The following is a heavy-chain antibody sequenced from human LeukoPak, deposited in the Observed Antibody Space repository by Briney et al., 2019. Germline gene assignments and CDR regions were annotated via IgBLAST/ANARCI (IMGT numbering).Heavy chain of an antibody. D-gene: IGHD1-26*01. V-gene: IGHV4-38-2*02. J-gene: IGHJ3*02. Sequence: PSETLSLTCTVSGYSISSGYYWSWIRQPPGKGLEWIGEINHSGSTNYNPSLKSRVTISVDTSKNQFSLKLSSVTAADTAVYYCASPNGTVGAYSAFDIWGQGTMVTVSS. CDR3: ASPNGTVGAYSAFDI. CDR1: GYSISSGYY. CDR2: INHSGST.